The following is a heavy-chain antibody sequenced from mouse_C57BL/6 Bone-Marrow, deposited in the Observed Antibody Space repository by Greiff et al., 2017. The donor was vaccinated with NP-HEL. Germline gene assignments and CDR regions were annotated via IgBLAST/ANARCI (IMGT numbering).Heavy chain of an antibody. CDR1: GYTFTSYW. D-gene: IGHD4-1*01. CDR2: IHPNSGST. Sequence: VQLKQPGAELVKPGASVKLSCKASGYTFTSYWMHWVKQRPGQGLEWIGMIHPNSGSTNYNEKFKSKATLTVDKSSSTAYMQLSSLTSEDSAVYYCARRGGNWSWFAYWGQGTLVTVSA. J-gene: IGHJ3*01. CDR3: ARRGGNWSWFAY. V-gene: IGHV1-64*01.